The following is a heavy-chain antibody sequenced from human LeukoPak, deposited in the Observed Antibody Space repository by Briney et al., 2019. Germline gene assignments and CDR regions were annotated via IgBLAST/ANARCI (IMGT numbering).Heavy chain of an antibody. CDR2: IKEGGSET. CDR1: GFTFSIYW. J-gene: IGHJ4*02. CDR3: ARDTSGLDY. D-gene: IGHD3-16*01. V-gene: IGHV3-7*04. Sequence: GGSLRLSCAASGFTFSIYWMSWVRQVPGRGLEWVANIKEGGSETYYVDFVKGRFTISRDNARNSLYLQMSSLRAEDTAVYFCARDTSGLDYWGRGTLVTVSS.